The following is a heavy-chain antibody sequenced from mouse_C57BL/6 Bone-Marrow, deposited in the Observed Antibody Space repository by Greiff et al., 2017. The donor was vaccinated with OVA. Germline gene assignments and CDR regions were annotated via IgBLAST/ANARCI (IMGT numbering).Heavy chain of an antibody. V-gene: IGHV1-72*01. CDR2: FDPNSGGT. Sequence: VQLQQPGAELVKPGASVKLSCKASGYTFTSYWMHWVKQRPGRGLEWIGRFDPNSGGTKYNEKFKSKATLTVDKPSSTAYMQLSSLTSEDSAVYSSASDGYYRGFAYWGQGTLVTVSA. CDR1: GYTFTSYW. D-gene: IGHD2-3*01. CDR3: ASDGYYRGFAY. J-gene: IGHJ3*01.